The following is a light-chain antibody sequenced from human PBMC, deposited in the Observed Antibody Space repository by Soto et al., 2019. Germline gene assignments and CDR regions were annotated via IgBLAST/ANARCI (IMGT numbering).Light chain of an antibody. Sequence: EIVKTQSPATLSVSPGVRATLSCGASQSISSLLAWYQQKPGQAPRLLIYGASTRATGIPARFSGSGSGTDFTLTISSLQSEDFAVYYCQQYYDWPITFGQGTRLEIK. CDR3: QQYYDWPIT. CDR1: QSISSL. V-gene: IGKV3-15*01. J-gene: IGKJ5*01. CDR2: GAS.